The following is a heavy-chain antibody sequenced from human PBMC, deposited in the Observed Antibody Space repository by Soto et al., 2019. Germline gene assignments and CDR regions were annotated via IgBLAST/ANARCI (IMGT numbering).Heavy chain of an antibody. V-gene: IGHV1-69*13. CDR3: ARGDYGGNPRGYAFDI. CDR2: IIPIFGTA. D-gene: IGHD4-17*01. Sequence: SVKVSCKASGDTFSSYAISWVRQAPGQGLEWMGGIIPIFGTANYAQKFQGRVTITADESTSTAYMELSSLRSEDTAVYYCARGDYGGNPRGYAFDIWGQGTMVTVSS. CDR1: GDTFSSYA. J-gene: IGHJ3*02.